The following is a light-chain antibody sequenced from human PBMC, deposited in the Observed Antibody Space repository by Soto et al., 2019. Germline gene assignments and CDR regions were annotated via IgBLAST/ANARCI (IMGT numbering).Light chain of an antibody. CDR1: QSISTN. J-gene: IGKJ2*03. Sequence: DIPMTQFPSSLSASVGDRVTITCRASQSISTNLSWYQKKPGKAPKLLIYAASTLQSGVSSRFSGTGSGTDFSLTISSLQPEDFVIYFCQQSYITLYSFGQGTNLEIK. V-gene: IGKV1-39*01. CDR2: AAS. CDR3: QQSYITLYS.